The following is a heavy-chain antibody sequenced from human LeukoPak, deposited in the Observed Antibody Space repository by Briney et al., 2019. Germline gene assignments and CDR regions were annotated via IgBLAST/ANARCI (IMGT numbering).Heavy chain of an antibody. Sequence: SETLSLTCAVSGFSISSGYYWGWIRQPPGKGLEWIGSFYHSGNTYYNPPLKSRVTISVDTSKNQFSLKLSSVTAADTAVYYCARVLKWFGVDAFDIWGQGAMVTVSS. CDR1: GFSISSGYY. D-gene: IGHD3-10*01. CDR3: ARVLKWFGVDAFDI. CDR2: FYHSGNT. V-gene: IGHV4-38-2*01. J-gene: IGHJ3*02.